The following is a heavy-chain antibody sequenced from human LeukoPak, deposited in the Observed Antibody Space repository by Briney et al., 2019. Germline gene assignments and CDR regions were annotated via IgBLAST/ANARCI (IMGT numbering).Heavy chain of an antibody. CDR3: ARDHNWHISYNYYYGMDV. CDR2: IYDGGST. J-gene: IGHJ6*02. CDR1: GFTVSSYY. Sequence: PGGSLRLSCAASGFTVSSYYMTWVRQAPGKGLEWVSVIYDGGSTYHADSVMGRFSISRDSSKNTLFLQMNSLRAEDTAVYYCARDHNWHISYNYYYGMDVWGQGTTVTVSS. D-gene: IGHD2-21*01. V-gene: IGHV3-66*01.